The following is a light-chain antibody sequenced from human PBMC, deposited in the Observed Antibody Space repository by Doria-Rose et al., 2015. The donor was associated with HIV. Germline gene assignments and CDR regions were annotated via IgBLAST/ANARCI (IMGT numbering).Light chain of an antibody. J-gene: IGKJ1*01. CDR2: DRS. Sequence: TQSPGTLSSSPVERATLSCRASQSFSSTYLAWYQQKPGQAPSLLIYDRSTSATGIPDRFSASGSATDFTLPINRLELEDFALYYCHQYGTSWTFGQGTRVE. CDR1: QSFSSTY. V-gene: IGKV3-20*01. CDR3: HQYGTSWT.